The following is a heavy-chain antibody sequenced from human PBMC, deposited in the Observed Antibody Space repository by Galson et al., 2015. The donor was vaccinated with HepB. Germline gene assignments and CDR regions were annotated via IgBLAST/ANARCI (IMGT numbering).Heavy chain of an antibody. Sequence: SETLSLTCTISGDSISNYFWSWIRQPPRKGLEWIGYRHYGGRTNYNPSLKSRVTMSVNTSKNQASLKWSSVTAADTAVYYCARHNPRDYGDSKIDYWGQGTLVTVSS. CDR2: RHYGGRT. CDR1: GDSISNYF. CDR3: ARHNPRDYGDSKIDY. D-gene: IGHD4-17*01. J-gene: IGHJ4*02. V-gene: IGHV4-59*08.